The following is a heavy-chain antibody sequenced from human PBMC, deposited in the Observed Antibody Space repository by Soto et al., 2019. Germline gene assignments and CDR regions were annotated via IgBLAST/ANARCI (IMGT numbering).Heavy chain of an antibody. D-gene: IGHD6-13*01. Sequence: EVQLVESGGGLVQPGGSLRLSCAASGFTFSSYSMNWVRQAPGKGLEWVSYISSSSSTIYYADSVKGCFTVSRDNTKNSLELTMNILRAEETAVYYCAKHPERIAEIGWFDPWGQGTLVTVSS. CDR1: GFTFSSYS. CDR2: ISSSSSTI. V-gene: IGHV3-48*01. J-gene: IGHJ5*02. CDR3: AKHPERIAEIGWFDP.